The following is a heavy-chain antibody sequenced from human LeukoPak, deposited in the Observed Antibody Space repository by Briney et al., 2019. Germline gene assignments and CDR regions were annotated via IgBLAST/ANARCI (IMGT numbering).Heavy chain of an antibody. D-gene: IGHD3-10*01. V-gene: IGHV4-59*12. CDR2: IYYSGST. CDR3: ARDPPGLGFYYGSGSPRREADDAFDI. CDR1: GGSISSYY. J-gene: IGHJ3*02. Sequence: SETLSLTCTVSGGSISSYYWSWIRQPPGKGLEWIGYIYYSGSTYYNPSLKSRVTISVDTSKNQFSLKLSSVTAADTAVYYCARDPPGLGFYYGSGSPRREADDAFDIWGQGTMVTVSS.